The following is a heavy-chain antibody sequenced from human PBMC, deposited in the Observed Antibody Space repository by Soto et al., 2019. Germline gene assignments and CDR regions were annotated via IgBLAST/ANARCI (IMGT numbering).Heavy chain of an antibody. CDR2: IYPGDSDT. J-gene: IGHJ4*02. CDR3: ASSDRYYYASSGYREFDY. CDR1: GYSFTSYW. V-gene: IGHV5-51*01. Sequence: GASLKISCKGSGYSFTSYWIGWVRQMPGKGLERMGIIYPGDSDTRYSPSFQGQVXXSXXXXISTAYRQWSSLEASDTAMYYCASSDRYYYASSGYREFDYWGQGTLVTVSS. D-gene: IGHD3-22*01.